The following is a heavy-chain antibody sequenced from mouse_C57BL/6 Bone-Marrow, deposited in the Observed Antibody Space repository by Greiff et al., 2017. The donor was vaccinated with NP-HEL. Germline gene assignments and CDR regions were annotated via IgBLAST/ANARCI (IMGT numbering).Heavy chain of an antibody. D-gene: IGHD3-3*01. CDR3: ARRAGDVGFAY. CDR1: GYTFTSYD. J-gene: IGHJ3*01. Sequence: QVQLQQSGPELVKPGASVKLSCKASGYTFTSYDINWVKQRPGQGLEWIGWIYPRDGSTKYNEKFKGKATLTVDTSSSTAYMQLRSLTSEDSAVYFCARRAGDVGFAYWGQGTLVTVSA. V-gene: IGHV1-85*01. CDR2: IYPRDGST.